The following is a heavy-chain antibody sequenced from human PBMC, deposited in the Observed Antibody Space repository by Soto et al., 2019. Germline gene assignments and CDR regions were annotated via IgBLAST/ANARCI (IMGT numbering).Heavy chain of an antibody. V-gene: IGHV1-2*04. D-gene: IGHD2-2*01. Sequence: VSVKLSCKASGYTFTGYYMHWVRQAPGQGLEWMGWINPNSGGTNYAQKFQGWVTMTRDTSISTAYMELSRPRSDDTAVYYCARGGCTSCYGPPDYYYYGMDVWGQGTTVTV. J-gene: IGHJ6*02. CDR3: ARGGCTSCYGPPDYYYYGMDV. CDR2: INPNSGGT. CDR1: GYTFTGYY.